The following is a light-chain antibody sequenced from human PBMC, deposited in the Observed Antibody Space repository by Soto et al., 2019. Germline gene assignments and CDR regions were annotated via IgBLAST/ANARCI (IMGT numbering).Light chain of an antibody. CDR3: ASWDDSLSGVV. CDR2: GNN. V-gene: IGLV1-47*01. J-gene: IGLJ3*02. CDR1: SSNIGTNY. Sequence: QAVVPQPPSASGTPGQTVTISSSGSSSNIGTNYVSWYQQLPGTAPRLLIYGNNQRPSGVPDRFSGSRSGTSASLAISGLRSEDEADYYCASWDDSLSGVVFGGGTKLTV.